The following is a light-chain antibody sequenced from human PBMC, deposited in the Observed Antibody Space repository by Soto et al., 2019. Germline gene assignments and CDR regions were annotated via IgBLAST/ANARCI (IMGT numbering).Light chain of an antibody. CDR3: SSYTSSSTYV. CDR2: DVS. V-gene: IGLV2-14*01. J-gene: IGLJ1*01. CDR1: SSDVCGYNS. Sequence: QSALTQPASVSGSPGQSITISCTGTSSDVCGYNSVSWYQQHPGKAPKLMIYDVSNRPSGVSNRFSGSKSGNTASLTISGLQAEDDADYYCSSYTSSSTYVFGIGTKMTVL.